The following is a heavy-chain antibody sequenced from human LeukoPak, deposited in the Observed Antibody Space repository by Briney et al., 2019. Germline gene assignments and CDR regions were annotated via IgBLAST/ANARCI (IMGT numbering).Heavy chain of an antibody. Sequence: GGSLRLSCAASGFTFSSYGMHWVRQAPGKGLEWVAFIRYDGSNKYYADSVKGRFTISRDNSKNTLYLQMNSLRAEDTAVYYCAKDSAFGVAAWYFDYWGQGTLVTVSS. D-gene: IGHD3-3*01. V-gene: IGHV3-30*02. CDR3: AKDSAFGVAAWYFDY. J-gene: IGHJ4*02. CDR2: IRYDGSNK. CDR1: GFTFSSYG.